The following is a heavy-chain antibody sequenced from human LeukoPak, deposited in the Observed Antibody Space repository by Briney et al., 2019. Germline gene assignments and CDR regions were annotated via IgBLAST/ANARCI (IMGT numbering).Heavy chain of an antibody. CDR1: GFIFSTYA. J-gene: IGHJ5*02. CDR2: IGGSGGST. Sequence: TGGSLRLSCAASGFIFSTYAMSWVRQAPGKGLEWVSGIGGSGGSTYYADSVKGRFTISRDNSKNTLYLQMNSLRAEDTAVYYCAKRPPHSSTWYTFDPWGQGTLVTVSS. V-gene: IGHV3-23*01. CDR3: AKRPPHSSTWYTFDP. D-gene: IGHD6-13*01.